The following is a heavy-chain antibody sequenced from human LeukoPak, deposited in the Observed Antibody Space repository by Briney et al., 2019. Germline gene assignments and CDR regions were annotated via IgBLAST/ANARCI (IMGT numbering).Heavy chain of an antibody. Sequence: GGSLRLSCGASGFTFSSYAMSWVRQAPGKGLEWVSGISGSGGSTYYADSVKGRFTISRDNSKNTVYLQMNSLRDEGTAVYYCAKRAAGATKTFDYWGQGTLVTVSS. CDR2: ISGSGGST. V-gene: IGHV3-23*01. D-gene: IGHD1-26*01. J-gene: IGHJ4*02. CDR3: AKRAAGATKTFDY. CDR1: GFTFSSYA.